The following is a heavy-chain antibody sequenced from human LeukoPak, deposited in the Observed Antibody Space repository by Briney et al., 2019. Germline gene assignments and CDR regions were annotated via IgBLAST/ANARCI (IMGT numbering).Heavy chain of an antibody. CDR1: GYTFTNYA. CDR2: ISGYDGLT. CDR3: ARDSGSSYEIDF. V-gene: IGHV1-18*01. Sequence: ASVKVSRKASGYTFTNYAISWVRQAPGQGLEWMGWISGYDGLTNYAQKFRDRVTITTDTSTTTAYMELRSLRSDDTAVYYCARDSGSSYEIDFWGQGTLVTVPS. D-gene: IGHD5-12*01. J-gene: IGHJ4*02.